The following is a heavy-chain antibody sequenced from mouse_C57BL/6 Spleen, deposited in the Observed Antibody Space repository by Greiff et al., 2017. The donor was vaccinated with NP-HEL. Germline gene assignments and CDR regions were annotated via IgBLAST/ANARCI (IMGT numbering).Heavy chain of an antibody. D-gene: IGHD1-1*01. CDR2: INPNNGGT. CDR1: GYTFTDYY. CDR3: ARLGYGSSYDYAMDD. J-gene: IGHJ4*01. Sequence: EVQLQQSGPELVKPGASVKISCKASGYTFTDYYMNWVKQSHGKSLEWIGDINPNNGGTSYNQKFKGKATLTVDKSSSTAYMELRSLTSEDSAVYYCARLGYGSSYDYAMDDWGKGTSVTVSS. V-gene: IGHV1-26*01.